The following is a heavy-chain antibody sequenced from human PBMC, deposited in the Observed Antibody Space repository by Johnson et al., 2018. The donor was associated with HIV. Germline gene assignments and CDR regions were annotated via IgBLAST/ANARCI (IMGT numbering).Heavy chain of an antibody. CDR1: GFTFSSYG. V-gene: IGHV3-30*02. CDR3: ARDKGYCSGGSCAYDAFDI. Sequence: QVQLVESGGGVVQPGRSLRLSCAASGFTFSSYGMHWVRQAPGKGLEWVAFIRYDGSNKYYADSVKGRFTISRDNSKNTLYLQMNSLRAEDTAVYYCARDKGYCSGGSCAYDAFDIWGQGTMVTVSS. D-gene: IGHD2-15*01. CDR2: IRYDGSNK. J-gene: IGHJ3*02.